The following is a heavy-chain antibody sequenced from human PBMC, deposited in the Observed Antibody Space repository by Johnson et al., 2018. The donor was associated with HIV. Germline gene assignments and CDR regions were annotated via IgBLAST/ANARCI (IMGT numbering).Heavy chain of an antibody. CDR2: TRYDGHVN. V-gene: IGHV3-30*02. Sequence: VQLVESGGGVVQPGGSLRLSCATSGFIFSNYGIHCVRQTPGKGLEWVAFTRYDGHVNYYAESVMGRFSISRDKSTTTVYLQMNSLRADDTAVYYCAKSSSATYYGDAFDVWGQGTMVTVSS. D-gene: IGHD3-10*01. J-gene: IGHJ3*01. CDR1: GFIFSNYG. CDR3: AKSSSATYYGDAFDV.